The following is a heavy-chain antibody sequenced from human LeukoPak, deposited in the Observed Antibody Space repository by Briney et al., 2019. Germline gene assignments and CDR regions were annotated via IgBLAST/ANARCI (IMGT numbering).Heavy chain of an antibody. CDR2: IIPILGIA. CDR1: GYTFTTYG. Sequence: ASVKVSCKASGYTFTTYGISWVRQAPGQGLEWMGRIIPILGIANYAQKFQGRVTITADKSTSTAYMELSSLRSEDTAVYYCARDGRYCSSTSCSYYYYYGMDVWGQGTTVTVSS. V-gene: IGHV1-69*04. D-gene: IGHD2-2*01. CDR3: ARDGRYCSSTSCSYYYYYGMDV. J-gene: IGHJ6*02.